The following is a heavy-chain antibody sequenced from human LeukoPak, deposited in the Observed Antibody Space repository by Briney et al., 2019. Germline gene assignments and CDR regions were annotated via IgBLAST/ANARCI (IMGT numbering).Heavy chain of an antibody. CDR2: IIPIFGTA. D-gene: IGHD2-8*01. J-gene: IGHJ5*02. V-gene: IGHV1-69*05. CDR3: ARDGPRGYFTRFDP. Sequence: SVKVSCKASGGTFISYAISWVRQAPGQGLEWMGRIIPIFGTANYAQKFQGRVTITTDESTSTAYMELSSLRSEDTAVYYCARDGPRGYFTRFDPWGQGTLVTVSS. CDR1: GGTFISYA.